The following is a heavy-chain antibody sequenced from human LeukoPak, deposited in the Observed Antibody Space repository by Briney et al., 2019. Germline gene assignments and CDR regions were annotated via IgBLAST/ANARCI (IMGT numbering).Heavy chain of an antibody. V-gene: IGHV3-21*01. CDR2: ISSSSSYT. D-gene: IGHD6-6*01. CDR3: ARDLLYSSSSGYFDY. CDR1: GFTFSSYS. Sequence: GGSLRLSCAASGFTFSSYSMNWVRQAPGKGLEWVSSISSSSSYTYYADSVKGRFTISRDNAKNSLYLQMNSLRAEDTAVYYCARDLLYSSSSGYFDYWGQGTLVTVSS. J-gene: IGHJ4*02.